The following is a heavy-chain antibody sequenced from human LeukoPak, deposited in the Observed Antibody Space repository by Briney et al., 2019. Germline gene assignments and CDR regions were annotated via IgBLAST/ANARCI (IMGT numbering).Heavy chain of an antibody. CDR1: GGSFSGNY. CDR2: INHSGRT. Sequence: PSETLSLTCAVYGGSFSGNYWTWIRQPPGKGLEWIGEINHSGRTNYNPSLKSRVTISVDTSKNQFSLKLSSVTATDTAVYYCARVDVITFGEVTVQRRKWFDPWGQGTLVTVSS. V-gene: IGHV4-34*01. CDR3: ARVDVITFGEVTVQRRKWFDP. J-gene: IGHJ5*02. D-gene: IGHD3-16*02.